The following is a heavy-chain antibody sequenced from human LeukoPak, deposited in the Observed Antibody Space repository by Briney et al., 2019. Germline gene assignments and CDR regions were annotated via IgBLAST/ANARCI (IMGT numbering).Heavy chain of an antibody. Sequence: SETLSLTCAVYGGSFSGYYWSWIRQPPGKGLEWIGEINHSGSTNYNPSLKSRVTMSVDTSKNQFSLKLSSVTAADTAVYYCARGVITFGGVIVLLFDYWGQGTLVTVSS. CDR3: ARGVITFGGVIVLLFDY. D-gene: IGHD3-16*02. V-gene: IGHV4-34*01. CDR2: INHSGST. CDR1: GGSFSGYY. J-gene: IGHJ4*02.